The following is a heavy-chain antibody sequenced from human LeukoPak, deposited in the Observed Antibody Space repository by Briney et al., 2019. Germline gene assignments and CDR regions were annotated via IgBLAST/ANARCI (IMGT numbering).Heavy chain of an antibody. J-gene: IGHJ4*02. Sequence: GGSLRLSCAASGFTFSSYWMHWVRQAPGKGLVWVSRINSDGSSTSYADSVKGRITISRDNAKNTLYLQMNSLRAEDTAVYYCATSPDYYDSSGYYPFDYWGQGTLVTVSS. CDR2: INSDGSST. CDR3: ATSPDYYDSSGYYPFDY. CDR1: GFTFSSYW. D-gene: IGHD3-22*01. V-gene: IGHV3-74*01.